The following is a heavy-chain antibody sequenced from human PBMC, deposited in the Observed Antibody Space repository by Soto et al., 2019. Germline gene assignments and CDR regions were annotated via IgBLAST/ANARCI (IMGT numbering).Heavy chain of an antibody. CDR2: INHSGST. D-gene: IGHD5-18*01. J-gene: IGHJ4*02. CDR3: ARGRRPLDTAKYY. V-gene: IGHV4-34*01. CDR1: GGSFSGYY. Sequence: SETLSLTCAVYGGSFSGYYWSWIRQPPGKGLEWIGEINHSGSTNYNPSLKSRVTISVDTSKNQFSLKLSSVTAADTAVYYCARGRRPLDTAKYYWGQGTLVTVSS.